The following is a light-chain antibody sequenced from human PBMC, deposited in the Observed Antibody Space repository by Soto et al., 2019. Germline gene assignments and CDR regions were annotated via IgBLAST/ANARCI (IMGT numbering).Light chain of an antibody. Sequence: QSVLSQPASVSGSPGQSITIPCTGTSSDVGNYNLVSWYQQHPGKAPKLIIYEGSERPSGVSNRFSGSKSGNTASLTISGLQAEDEADYYCCSYAGGPYVFGSGTKVTVL. CDR1: SSDVGNYNL. CDR3: CSYAGGPYV. CDR2: EGS. J-gene: IGLJ1*01. V-gene: IGLV2-23*01.